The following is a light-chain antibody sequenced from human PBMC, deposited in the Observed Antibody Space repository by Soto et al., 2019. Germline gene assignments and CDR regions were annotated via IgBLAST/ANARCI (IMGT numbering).Light chain of an antibody. CDR1: QSISSY. CDR3: SGT. V-gene: IGKV1-39*01. CDR2: AAS. J-gene: IGKJ5*01. Sequence: DIQMTQSPSSLSASVGDRVTITCRASQSISSYLNWYQQKPGKAPKLLIYAASSLQSGVPSRFSGSGSGTDFTLTISSLQPEDFATYYCSGTFGQGTRLEIK.